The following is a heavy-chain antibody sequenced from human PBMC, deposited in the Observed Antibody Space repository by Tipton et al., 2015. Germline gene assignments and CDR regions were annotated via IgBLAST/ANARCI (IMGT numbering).Heavy chain of an antibody. J-gene: IGHJ4*02. D-gene: IGHD3-22*01. V-gene: IGHV4-31*03. CDR1: GGSISSGDYY. CDR2: IYSSGST. CDR3: ARXVWXXDSTGYDY. Sequence: TLSLTCTVSGGSISSGDYYWYWIRQHQGKGLGWIGYIYSSGSTNYNPSLKSRAAMSVDTPKNQFSLHLSSVTAADTAVYYCARXVWXXDSTGYDYWGQGTLVTVSS.